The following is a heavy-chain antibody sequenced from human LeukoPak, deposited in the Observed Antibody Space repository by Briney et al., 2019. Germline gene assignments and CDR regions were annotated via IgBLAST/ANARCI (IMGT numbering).Heavy chain of an antibody. Sequence: SETLSLTCTVSGGSISSYYWSWIRQPAGKGLEWIGRIYTSGSTNYNPSLKSRVTISVDTSKNQFSLKLSSVTAADTAVYYCARGGNIVVVPAARKDYYYMDVWGKGTTVTVSS. V-gene: IGHV4-4*07. CDR3: ARGGNIVVVPAARKDYYYMDV. D-gene: IGHD2-2*01. CDR1: GGSISSYY. CDR2: IYTSGST. J-gene: IGHJ6*03.